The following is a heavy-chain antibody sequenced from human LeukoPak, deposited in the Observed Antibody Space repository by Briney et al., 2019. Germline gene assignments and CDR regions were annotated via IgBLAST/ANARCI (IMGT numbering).Heavy chain of an antibody. CDR1: GFTFTSYG. J-gene: IGHJ4*02. CDR3: AKASFGVVTALDY. D-gene: IGHD3-3*01. Sequence: GGSLRLSCATSGFTFTSYGMNWVRQAPGKGLEWVSYISSSSSTIYYADSVKGRFTISRDNAKNSLYLQMNSLRAEDTAVYYCAKASFGVVTALDYWGQGTLVTVSS. V-gene: IGHV3-48*01. CDR2: ISSSSSTI.